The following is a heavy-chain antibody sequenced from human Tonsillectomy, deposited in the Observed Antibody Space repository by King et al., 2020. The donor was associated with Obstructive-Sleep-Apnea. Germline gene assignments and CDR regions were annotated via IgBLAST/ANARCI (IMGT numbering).Heavy chain of an antibody. CDR1: GFTFSSYS. V-gene: IGHV3-21*01. CDR3: ARERRLDYYDSSGYHDY. J-gene: IGHJ4*02. Sequence: VQLVESGGGLVKPGGSLRLSCAASGFTFSSYSMNWVRQAPGKGLEWVSSISSSSSYIYYADSVKGRFTISRENAKNSLYLQMNSLRAEDTAVYYCARERRLDYYDSSGYHDYWGQGTLVTVSS. CDR2: ISSSSSYI. D-gene: IGHD3-22*01.